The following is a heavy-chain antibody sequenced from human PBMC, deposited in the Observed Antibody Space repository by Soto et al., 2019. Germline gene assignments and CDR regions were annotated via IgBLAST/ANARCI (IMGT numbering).Heavy chain of an antibody. D-gene: IGHD3-22*01. J-gene: IGHJ4*02. Sequence: GASVKVSCKASGNIFTNHGITWVRQAPGQGLEWMGWISAQTGDTNYAQKFQGRVTMTIDRSTRTSYMDLRSLVSDDSAVYYCATAYYYDSSGSDPYYFDYWGQGTLVTVSS. CDR3: ATAYYYDSSGSDPYYFDY. CDR2: ISAQTGDT. CDR1: GNIFTNHG. V-gene: IGHV1-18*04.